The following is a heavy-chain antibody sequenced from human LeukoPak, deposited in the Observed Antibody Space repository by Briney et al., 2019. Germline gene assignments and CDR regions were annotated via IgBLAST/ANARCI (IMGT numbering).Heavy chain of an antibody. CDR3: ARDENDYGAFDI. CDR1: GFTFSSYS. V-gene: IGHV3-21*01. J-gene: IGHJ3*02. D-gene: IGHD4-17*01. Sequence: GGSLRLSCAASGFTFSSYSMNWVRQAPGKGLEWVSSISSSSSYIYYADSVKGRFTISRDNAKNSLYLQMNSLRAEDTTVYYCARDENDYGAFDIWGQGTMVTVSS. CDR2: ISSSSSYI.